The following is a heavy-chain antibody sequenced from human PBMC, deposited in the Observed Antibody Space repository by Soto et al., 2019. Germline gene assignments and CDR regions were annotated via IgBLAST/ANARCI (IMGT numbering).Heavy chain of an antibody. CDR3: ARQALAAAGTGYNWFDP. CDR1: GYSFTSYW. J-gene: IGHJ5*02. Sequence: LGESLKISCKGSGYSFTSYWISWVRQMPGKGLEWMGIIYPGDSDTRYSPSFQGQVTISADKSISTAYLQWSSLKASDTAMYYCARQALAAAGTGYNWFDPWGQGTLVTVSS. CDR2: IYPGDSDT. D-gene: IGHD6-13*01. V-gene: IGHV5-51*01.